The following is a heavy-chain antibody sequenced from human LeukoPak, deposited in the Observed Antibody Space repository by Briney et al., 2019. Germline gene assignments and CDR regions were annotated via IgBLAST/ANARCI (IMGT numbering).Heavy chain of an antibody. CDR2: INPNSGGT. J-gene: IGHJ4*02. CDR1: GYTFTGYY. D-gene: IGHD1-20*01. V-gene: IGHV1-2*02. CDR3: ARHVTRYNWNYVDS. Sequence: ASVKVSCKASGYTFTGYYMHWVRQAPGQGLEWMGWINPNSGGTNYAQKFQGRVTMTRDTSISTDYMELSRLRSDDTAVYYCARHVTRYNWNYVDSWGQGTLVTVSS.